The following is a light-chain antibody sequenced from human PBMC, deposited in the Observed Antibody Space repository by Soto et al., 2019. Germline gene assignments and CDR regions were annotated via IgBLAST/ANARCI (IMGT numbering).Light chain of an antibody. CDR3: QQYGNLPRT. J-gene: IGKJ1*01. CDR2: DAF. V-gene: IGKV1-33*01. Sequence: DIQMTQSPSSLSASVGDRVTITCQASQDISNYLNWYQHKPGKAPKLLIYDAFNLKTGVPSRFSGSGSGTDFTFTISSLQPEDIATYFCQQYGNLPRTFGQGTKVEIK. CDR1: QDISNY.